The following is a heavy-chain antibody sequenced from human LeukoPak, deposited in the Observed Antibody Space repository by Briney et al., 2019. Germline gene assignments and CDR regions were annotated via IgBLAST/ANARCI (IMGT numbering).Heavy chain of an antibody. Sequence: GGSLRLSCAASGFTFSSYSMNWVRQAPGKGLEWVSSISSSSYIYYADSVKGRFTISRDNAKNSLYLQMNSLRAEDTAVYYCARGRYDYVWESYRLPPNWFDPWGQGTLVTASS. CDR2: ISSSSYI. D-gene: IGHD3-16*02. CDR3: ARGRYDYVWESYRLPPNWFDP. J-gene: IGHJ5*02. V-gene: IGHV3-21*01. CDR1: GFTFSSYS.